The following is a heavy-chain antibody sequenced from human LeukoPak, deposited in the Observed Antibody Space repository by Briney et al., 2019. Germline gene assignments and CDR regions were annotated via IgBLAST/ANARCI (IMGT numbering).Heavy chain of an antibody. CDR2: ISGSGGST. J-gene: IGHJ4*02. Sequence: PGGSLRLSCAASGFTFSSYAMSWVRQAPGKGLEWVSAISGSGGSTYYVDSVKGRFAISRDNSKNTLYLQMNSLRAEDTAVYYCAKDSGIRWLRLGDFDYWGQGTLVTVSS. CDR1: GFTFSSYA. D-gene: IGHD5-12*01. CDR3: AKDSGIRWLRLGDFDY. V-gene: IGHV3-23*01.